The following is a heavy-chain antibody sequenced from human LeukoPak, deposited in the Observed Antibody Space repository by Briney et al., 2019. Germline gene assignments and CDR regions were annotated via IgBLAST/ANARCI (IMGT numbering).Heavy chain of an antibody. J-gene: IGHJ4*02. D-gene: IGHD5-12*01. CDR2: FYSGGSA. CDR1: GGSISSYY. V-gene: IGHV4-4*07. Sequence: SETLSLTCTVSGGSISSYYWSWIRQPAGKGLEWIGRFYSGGSADYNPSLKSRVTMSVDTSKNQFSLRLSSVTAADTAVYYCARVYSGYDLPGSLANYYFDYWGQGTLVTVSS. CDR3: ARVYSGYDLPGSLANYYFDY.